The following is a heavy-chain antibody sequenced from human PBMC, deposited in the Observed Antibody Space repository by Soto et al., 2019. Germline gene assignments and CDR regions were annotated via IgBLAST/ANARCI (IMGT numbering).Heavy chain of an antibody. D-gene: IGHD5-12*01. J-gene: IGHJ4*02. CDR3: AKDRYGGYGSSDY. V-gene: IGHV3-30*18. CDR2: VSYDGSKK. Sequence: QVQLVESGGGVVQPGRSLRLSCAASGFTFSSYGMHWVRQAPGKGLEWVATVSYDGSKKYYAESVKGRFTISRDNSKNTLYLQMNSLRVEDTAVYYSAKDRYGGYGSSDYWGQGILVTVSS. CDR1: GFTFSSYG.